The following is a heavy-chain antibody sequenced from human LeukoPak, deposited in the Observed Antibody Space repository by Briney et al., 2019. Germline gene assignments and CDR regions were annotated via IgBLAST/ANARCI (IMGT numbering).Heavy chain of an antibody. CDR3: ARGPIVVARNYYFDY. CDR2: IWYDGSNK. V-gene: IGHV3-33*01. J-gene: IGHJ4*02. D-gene: IGHD3-22*01. CDR1: GFTFSSYG. Sequence: GGSLRLSCAASGFTFSSYGMLWVRQAPGKGLEWVAVIWYDGSNKYYADSVKGRFTISRDNSKNTLYLQMNSLRAEDTAVYYCARGPIVVARNYYFDYWGQGTLVTVSS.